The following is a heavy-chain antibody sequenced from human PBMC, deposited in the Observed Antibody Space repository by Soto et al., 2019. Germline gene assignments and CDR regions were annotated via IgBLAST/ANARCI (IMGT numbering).Heavy chain of an antibody. V-gene: IGHV1-69*12. CDR3: ARGDGYSYGYFDYYGMDV. J-gene: IGHJ6*02. D-gene: IGHD5-18*01. Sequence: QVQLVQSGAEVKKPGSSVKVSCKAAGGTFSCYAITWVRQAPGQGLEWRGGIIPIFGTANYAQKFQRRVTITADESTSTAYMELSSLRSEDTSVYYCARGDGYSYGYFDYYGMDVWGQGTTVTVSS. CDR1: GGTFSCYA. CDR2: IIPIFGTA.